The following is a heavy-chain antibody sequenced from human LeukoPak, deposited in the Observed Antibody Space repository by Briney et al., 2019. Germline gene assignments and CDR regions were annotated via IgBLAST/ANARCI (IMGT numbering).Heavy chain of an antibody. V-gene: IGHV3-21*01. J-gene: IGHJ6*03. D-gene: IGHD3-10*01. Sequence: GGSLRLSCAASGFTFSTYSMDWVRQAPGKGLEWVSSISSSSNYIYYADSVKGRFTISRDNAKNSLYLQMNSLRAEDTAVYYCARVGGSESRYGEGYYYYMDVWGKGTTVTVSS. CDR1: GFTFSTYS. CDR3: ARVGGSESRYGEGYYYYMDV. CDR2: ISSSSNYI.